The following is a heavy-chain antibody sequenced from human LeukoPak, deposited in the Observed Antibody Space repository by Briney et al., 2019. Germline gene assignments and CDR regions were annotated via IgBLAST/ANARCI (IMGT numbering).Heavy chain of an antibody. J-gene: IGHJ6*03. CDR3: ARTGERTWDYHYYYMDV. CDR1: GGSFSGYY. CDR2: INHSGST. Sequence: SETLSLTCAVYGGSFSGYYWSWIRQPPGKGLEWIGEINHSGSTNYNPSLKSRVTISVDTSKNQFSLKLSSVTAADTAVYYCARTGERTWDYHYYYMDVWGKGTTVTVSS. D-gene: IGHD1-26*01. V-gene: IGHV4-34*01.